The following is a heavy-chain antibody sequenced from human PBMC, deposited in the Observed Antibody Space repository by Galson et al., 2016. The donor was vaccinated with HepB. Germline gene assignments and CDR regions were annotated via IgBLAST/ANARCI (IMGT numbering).Heavy chain of an antibody. V-gene: IGHV3-23*01. CDR2: ISGSGGYT. J-gene: IGHJ6*02. D-gene: IGHD5-24*01. CDR1: GFTFSSYA. Sequence: SLRLSCAASGFTFSSYALNWVRPAPGKGLEFVTGISGSGGYTNYADSVNDRFTISRHNTKNTLYLQSNSRTGEDTAVYYWARDGYNDYFPFGMDVWDQGTTVSVSS. CDR3: ARDGYNDYFPFGMDV.